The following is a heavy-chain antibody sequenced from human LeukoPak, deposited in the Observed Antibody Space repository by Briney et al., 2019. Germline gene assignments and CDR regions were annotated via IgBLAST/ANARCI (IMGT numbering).Heavy chain of an antibody. J-gene: IGHJ5*02. CDR2: INHSGST. Sequence: SETLSLTCTVSGYSITSAYYWGWIRQPPGKGLEWIGEINHSGSTNYNPSLKSRVTISVDTSKNQFSLKLSSVTAADTAVYYCARQIRWLRYWFDPWGQGTLVTVSS. V-gene: IGHV4-38-2*02. CDR1: GYSITSAYY. D-gene: IGHD5-12*01. CDR3: ARQIRWLRYWFDP.